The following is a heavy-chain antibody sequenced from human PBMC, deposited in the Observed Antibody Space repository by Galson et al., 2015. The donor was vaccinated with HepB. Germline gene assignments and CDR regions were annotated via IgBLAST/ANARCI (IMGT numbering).Heavy chain of an antibody. CDR3: ARDGYSSSWYVRYFDL. CDR2: IYSGGST. CDR1: GFTVSSNY. J-gene: IGHJ2*01. Sequence: SLRLSCAASGFTVSSNYMSWVRQAPGKGLEWVSVIYSGGSTYYADSVKGRFTISRDNSKTTLDLQMNSLRAEDTAVYYCARDGYSSSWYVRYFDLWGRGTPVTVSS. D-gene: IGHD6-13*01. V-gene: IGHV3-66*01.